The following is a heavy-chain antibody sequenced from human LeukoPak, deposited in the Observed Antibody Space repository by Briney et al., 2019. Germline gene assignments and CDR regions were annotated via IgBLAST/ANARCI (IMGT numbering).Heavy chain of an antibody. V-gene: IGHV3-30*04. CDR3: ARDFRHILDY. CDR2: ISYDGSNK. Sequence: GGSLRLSCAASGFTFSSYAMHWVRQAPGKGLEWVAVISYDGSNKYYADSVKGRFTISRDNSKNTLYLQMNSLRAEDTAVYCCARDFRHILDYWGQGTLVTVSS. D-gene: IGHD3-10*01. J-gene: IGHJ4*02. CDR1: GFTFSSYA.